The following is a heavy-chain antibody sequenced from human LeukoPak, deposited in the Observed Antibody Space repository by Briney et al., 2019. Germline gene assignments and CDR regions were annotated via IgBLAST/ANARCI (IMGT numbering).Heavy chain of an antibody. Sequence: GGSLRLSCAASGFTFSSYGMHWVRQAPGKGLEWVAFIRYDGSNKYYADSVKGRFTISRDNSKNTLYLQMNSLRAEDTAVYYCARDRYSRYYYYMDVWGKGTTVTISS. V-gene: IGHV3-30*02. J-gene: IGHJ6*03. CDR1: GFTFSSYG. CDR3: ARDRYSRYYYYMDV. CDR2: IRYDGSNK. D-gene: IGHD6-13*01.